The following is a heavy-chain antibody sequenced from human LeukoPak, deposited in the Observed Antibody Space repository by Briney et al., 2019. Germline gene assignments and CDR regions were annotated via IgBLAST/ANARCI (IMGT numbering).Heavy chain of an antibody. CDR1: GFIFDDYA. D-gene: IGHD2-21*02. CDR3: AKDHQPLRDHDAFDI. CDR2: ISWNSGSI. J-gene: IGHJ3*02. V-gene: IGHV3-9*03. Sequence: GGSLRLSCAASGFIFDDYAMHWVRQAPGKGLEWVSSISWNSGSIAYADSVKGRFTISRDNAKNSLYLQMNSLRTDDMALYYCAKDHQPLRDHDAFDIWGQGTMVTVSS.